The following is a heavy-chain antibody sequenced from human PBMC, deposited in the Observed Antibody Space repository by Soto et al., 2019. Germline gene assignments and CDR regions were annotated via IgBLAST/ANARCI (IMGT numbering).Heavy chain of an antibody. J-gene: IGHJ5*02. CDR1: GYSITAGGYY. V-gene: IGHV4-31*03. CDR2: FYSSGSI. D-gene: IGHD6-19*01. Sequence: SETLSVTCFVAGYSITAGGYYWSWIRHHPGKGLEWIGSFYSSGSIIYNPSLRSRVSISGDTSSNQFSMSLTSVTAADTARYYCARMYSSGSGWFHPWGQGTLVTVSS. CDR3: ARMYSSGSGWFHP.